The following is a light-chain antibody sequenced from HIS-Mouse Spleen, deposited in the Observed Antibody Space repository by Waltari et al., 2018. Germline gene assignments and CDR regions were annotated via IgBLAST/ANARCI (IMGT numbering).Light chain of an antibody. CDR3: AAWDDSLNDVV. J-gene: IGLJ2*01. V-gene: IGLV1-44*01. CDR1: SSNIGSNT. Sequence: QSVLTQPPSASGTPGQRVTISCSGSSSNIGSNTVNWYQQLPGTAPKLLSYSNNQRPSGVPDRFSGSKSGTSASLAISGLQSEDEADYYCAAWDDSLNDVVFGGGTKLTVL. CDR2: SNN.